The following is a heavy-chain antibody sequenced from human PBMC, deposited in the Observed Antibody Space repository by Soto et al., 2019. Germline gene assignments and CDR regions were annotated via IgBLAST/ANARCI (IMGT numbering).Heavy chain of an antibody. CDR2: ISSGSSTI. CDR1: GFTFSPYS. V-gene: IGHV3-48*02. J-gene: IGHJ6*02. CDR3: ARARTNGVYCGMDV. D-gene: IGHD2-8*01. Sequence: EVQLVESGGGLVQPGGSLRLSCAASGFTFSPYSMNWVRQASGKGLEWVSYISSGSSTIYYADSVKGRFTISRDNAKNSLYLQMNSLGDEDTAVYYCARARTNGVYCGMDVWGQGTTVTVS.